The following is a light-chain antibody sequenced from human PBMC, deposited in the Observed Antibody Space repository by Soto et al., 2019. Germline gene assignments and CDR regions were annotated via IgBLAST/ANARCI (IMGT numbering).Light chain of an antibody. CDR3: QQRSSLAWT. V-gene: IGKV3-11*01. J-gene: IGKJ1*01. CDR2: DAS. Sequence: EIVMTQSPATLTLSPGERATRSCRASQSVSSYLAWYQQKPGQAPRLLIYDASNRATGMSARFSGSGSGTDFALTISSREPEECAAYACQQRSSLAWTCGQSTKV. CDR1: QSVSSY.